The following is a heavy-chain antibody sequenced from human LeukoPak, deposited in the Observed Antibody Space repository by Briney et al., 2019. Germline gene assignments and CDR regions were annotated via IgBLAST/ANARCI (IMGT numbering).Heavy chain of an antibody. Sequence: ASVKVSRKASGYTFTSYDINWVRQATGQGLEWMGWMNPNSGNTGYAQKFQGRVTMTRNTSISTAYMELSSLRSEDTAVYYCARERIYPTDYYYYGMDVWGQGTTVTVSS. CDR1: GYTFTSYD. CDR2: MNPNSGNT. J-gene: IGHJ6*02. D-gene: IGHD3-16*02. CDR3: ARERIYPTDYYYYGMDV. V-gene: IGHV1-8*01.